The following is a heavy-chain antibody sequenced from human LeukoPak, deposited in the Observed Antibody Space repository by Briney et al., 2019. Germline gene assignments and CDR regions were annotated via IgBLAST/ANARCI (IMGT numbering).Heavy chain of an antibody. J-gene: IGHJ6*03. CDR1: GYTFTSYG. D-gene: IGHD5-18*01. V-gene: IGHV1-18*01. Sequence: ASVKVSCKASGYTFTSYGISWVRQAPGQGREWMGWISAYNGNTNYAQKLQGRVTMTTDTSSSTAYMELRSLRSDDTAVYYCAREQLWLLSGYYYYYMDVWGKGTTVTVSS. CDR3: AREQLWLLSGYYYYYMDV. CDR2: ISAYNGNT.